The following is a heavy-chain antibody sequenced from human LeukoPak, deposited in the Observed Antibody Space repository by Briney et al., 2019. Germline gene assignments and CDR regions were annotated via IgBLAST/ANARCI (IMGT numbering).Heavy chain of an antibody. CDR2: INQDGGEK. J-gene: IGHJ4*02. D-gene: IGHD5-18*01. Sequence: GGSLRLSCAASGISFSTSWMNWVRQAPGKGLEWVATINQDGGEKNYVDSVKGRFTISRDNAKNSLYLQMNSLRAEDTAVYYCAKGDKPVIAMVKFDYWGRGTLVTVSS. V-gene: IGHV3-7*03. CDR1: GISFSTSW. CDR3: AKGDKPVIAMVKFDY.